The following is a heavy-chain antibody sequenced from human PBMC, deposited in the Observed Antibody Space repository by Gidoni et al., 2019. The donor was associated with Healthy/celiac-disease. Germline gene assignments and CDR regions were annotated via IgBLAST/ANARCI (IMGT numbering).Heavy chain of an antibody. V-gene: IGHV3-48*03. CDR3: ARGRYYYDSSGYYSDAFDI. D-gene: IGHD3-22*01. CDR2: ISSSGSTI. Sequence: EVQLVESGGGLVQPGGSLRLSCAASGFTFSRYEMNWVRQAPGKGLEWVSYISSSGSTIYYADSVKGRFTISRDNAKNSLYLQMNSLSAEDTAVYYCARGRYYYDSSGYYSDAFDIWGQGTMVTVSS. J-gene: IGHJ3*02. CDR1: GFTFSRYE.